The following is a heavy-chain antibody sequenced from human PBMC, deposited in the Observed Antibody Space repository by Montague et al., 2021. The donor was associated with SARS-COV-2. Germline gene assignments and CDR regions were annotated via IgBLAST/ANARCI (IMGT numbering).Heavy chain of an antibody. CDR3: ARLCDGIVPSPSLGLGPHYFFSYMDV. V-gene: IGHV4-34*01. CDR2: INQGGNT. CDR1: GGSFSPYY. D-gene: IGHD7-27*01. Sequence: SETLSLTCAVSGGSFSPYYWTWVRHPPEEGLEWIGEINQGGNTNNNPSLQSRVPISLDTSRNQFSLKLSSVTATDTAIDYCARLCDGIVPSPSLGLGPHYFFSYMDVWGQGTTVTVSS. J-gene: IGHJ6*03.